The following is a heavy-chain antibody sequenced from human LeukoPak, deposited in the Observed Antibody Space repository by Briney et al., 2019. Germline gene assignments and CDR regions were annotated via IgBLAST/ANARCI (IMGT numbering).Heavy chain of an antibody. V-gene: IGHV3-23*01. J-gene: IGHJ4*02. CDR3: AHGAMYQLDY. Sequence: GGTLRLSCAASGFPFSSHGMSWVRQAPGKGLEWVSGIIGGGGSTYYADSVKGRFTISGDNSRNTLFLQMNSLRAEDTAVYYCAHGAMYQLDYWGQGTLVTVSS. CDR1: GFPFSSHG. CDR2: IIGGGGST. D-gene: IGHD2-2*01.